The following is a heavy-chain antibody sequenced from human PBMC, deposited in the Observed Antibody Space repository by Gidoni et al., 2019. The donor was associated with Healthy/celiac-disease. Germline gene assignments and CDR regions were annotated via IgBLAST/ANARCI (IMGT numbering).Heavy chain of an antibody. V-gene: IGHV4-59*01. J-gene: IGHJ3*02. Sequence: QVQLQESGPGLVKPSETLSLTCTVSGCPISRYYWSWIRQPPGRGLWWIGYIYYSGSTNYNPSLKSRVTISVDTSKNQFSLKLSSVTAADTAVYYCARDGGAARDAFDIWGQGTMVTVSS. CDR3: ARDGGAARDAFDI. D-gene: IGHD1-26*01. CDR2: IYYSGST. CDR1: GCPISRYY.